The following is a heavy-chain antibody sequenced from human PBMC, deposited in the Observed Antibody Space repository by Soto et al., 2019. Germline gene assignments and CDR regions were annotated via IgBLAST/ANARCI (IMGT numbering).Heavy chain of an antibody. D-gene: IGHD6-19*01. J-gene: IGHJ4*02. CDR2: LSHSGAA. V-gene: IGHV4-39*01. CDR1: GVSISSRDYS. CDR3: ASQKLGSDWSVGDY. Sequence: QLQLQESGPGLVKPSETLSLMCTVSGVSISSRDYSWAWIRQPPGKGLEWIGSLSHSGAANYNPSLKSRVTISADTSNNQFSLSLTSLTATDTALYYCASQKLGSDWSVGDYWGQGTLVTVSS.